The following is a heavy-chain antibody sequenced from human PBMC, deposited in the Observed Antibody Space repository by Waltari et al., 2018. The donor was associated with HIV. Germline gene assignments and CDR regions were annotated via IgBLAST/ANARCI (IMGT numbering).Heavy chain of an antibody. Sequence: QISVKESGPTLVKPTETLTLTCNFSGFSLTTRGVGVGWIRQSPGKALEWLALLYWDDEKHYRPSLMDRLTITRGSSRNQVVLTLTDMDPVDTGTYFCAHTSYVHCDGGTCFSDFWGQGALVTVSS. CDR1: GFSLTTRGVG. CDR2: LYWDDEK. V-gene: IGHV2-5*02. D-gene: IGHD2-15*01. J-gene: IGHJ4*02. CDR3: AHTSYVHCDGGTCFSDF.